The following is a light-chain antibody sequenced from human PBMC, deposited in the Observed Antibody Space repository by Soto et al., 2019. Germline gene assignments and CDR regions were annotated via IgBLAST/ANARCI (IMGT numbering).Light chain of an antibody. J-gene: IGLJ2*01. CDR1: SGHSSYA. CDR3: QTWGTGILV. CDR2: LNSDGSH. V-gene: IGLV4-69*01. Sequence: QLVLTQSPSASASLGASVKLTCTLSSGHSSYAIAWQQQQPEKGPRYLMNLNSDGSHSKGDGIPDRFSGSSSGAERYLTISSLHSEDEADYYCQTWGTGILVFGGGTKLTVL.